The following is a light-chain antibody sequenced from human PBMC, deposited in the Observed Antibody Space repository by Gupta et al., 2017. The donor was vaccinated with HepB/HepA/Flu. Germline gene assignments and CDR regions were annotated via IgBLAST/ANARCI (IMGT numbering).Light chain of an antibody. CDR2: GTI. V-gene: IGKV3-15*01. CDR3: HQYNTWPRGT. CDR1: QSVETN. Sequence: ETVLXQSPAXLSVSPXERATLSCRASQSVETNLAWYQQKPGQAPRLLIYGTITRATNVPARFSGSGSGTEFTLTISSLQSEDFAVYYCHQYNTWPRGTFGGGTNV. J-gene: IGKJ4*01.